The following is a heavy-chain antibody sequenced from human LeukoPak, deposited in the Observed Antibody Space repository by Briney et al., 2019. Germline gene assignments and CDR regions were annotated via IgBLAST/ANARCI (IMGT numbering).Heavy chain of an antibody. CDR1: GGTFSSYA. D-gene: IGHD1-26*01. CDR3: ARAGSGIEGATPGADY. J-gene: IGHJ4*02. Sequence: ASVKVSCKASGGTFSSYAISWVRQAPGQGLEWMGRIIPIFGIANYAQKFQGRVTITADKSTSTAYMELSSLRSEDTAVYYCARAGSGIEGATPGADYWGQGTLVTVSS. V-gene: IGHV1-69*04. CDR2: IIPIFGIA.